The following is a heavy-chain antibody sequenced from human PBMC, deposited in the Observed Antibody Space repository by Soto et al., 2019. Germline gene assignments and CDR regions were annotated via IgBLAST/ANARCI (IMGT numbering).Heavy chain of an antibody. CDR2: IGGYKGNS. CDR3: AREDIQDIVVVVVAPEGLGY. D-gene: IGHD2-15*01. V-gene: IGHV1-18*01. Sequence: QVQLVQSGAEVKKPGASVKVSCKASGYTFTSYGISWVRQAPGQGLEWMGRIGGYKGNSNYAQNLQGRLPMTTDTPTSRAYMELRSLRSDGTAVYYCAREDIQDIVVVVVAPEGLGYWGQGTLVTVSS. CDR1: GYTFTSYG. J-gene: IGHJ4*02.